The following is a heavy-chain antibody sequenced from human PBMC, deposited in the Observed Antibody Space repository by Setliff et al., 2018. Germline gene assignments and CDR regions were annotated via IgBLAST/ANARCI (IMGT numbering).Heavy chain of an antibody. CDR2: INPSGGDT. CDR3: ARSFGELLAD. CDR1: GYIFTEYY. V-gene: IGHV1-46*01. Sequence: ASVPFSFPDSGYIFTEYYVHWVRQAPGQGLEWVGGINPSGGDTIYAQMFQGRVTLTRDTSTSTVYMEMSSLTSEDTAVYFCARSFGELLADWGLGTLVTVSS. D-gene: IGHD3-10*01. J-gene: IGHJ4*02.